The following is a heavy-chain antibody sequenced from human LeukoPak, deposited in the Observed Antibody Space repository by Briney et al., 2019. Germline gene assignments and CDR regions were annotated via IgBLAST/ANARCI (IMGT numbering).Heavy chain of an antibody. J-gene: IGHJ3*02. CDR1: GGSISSSSYY. V-gene: IGHV4-39*07. Sequence: SETLSLTCTVSGGSISSSSYYWGWIRQPPGKGLEWIGSIYYSGSTYYNPSLKSRVTISVDTSKNQFSLKLSSVTAADTAVYYCARDQRTASLLLWFGDAFDIWGQGTVVTVSS. D-gene: IGHD3-10*01. CDR2: IYYSGST. CDR3: ARDQRTASLLLWFGDAFDI.